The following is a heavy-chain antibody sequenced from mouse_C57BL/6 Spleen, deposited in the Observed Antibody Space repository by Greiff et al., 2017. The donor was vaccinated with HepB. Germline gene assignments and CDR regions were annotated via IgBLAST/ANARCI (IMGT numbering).Heavy chain of an antibody. J-gene: IGHJ3*01. CDR3: ARGEATRFAY. D-gene: IGHD3-2*02. CDR1: GYTFTSYW. CDR2: IDPSDSYT. V-gene: IGHV1-50*01. Sequence: VQLQQPGAELVKPGASVKLSCKASGYTFTSYWMQWVKQRPGQGLEWIGEIDPSDSYTNYNQKFKGKATLTVDTSSSTAYMQLSSLTSEDSAVYYCARGEATRFAYWGQGTLVTVSA.